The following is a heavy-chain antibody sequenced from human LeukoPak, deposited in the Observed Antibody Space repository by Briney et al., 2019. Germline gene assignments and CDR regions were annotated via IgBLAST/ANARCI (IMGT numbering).Heavy chain of an antibody. Sequence: ASVKVSCKASGCTFSSYAISWVRQAPGQGLEWMGRIIPNFGIANYAQKFQGRVTITADKSTSTAYMELSSLRSEDTAVYYCASHIVVVPAALYYYYGMDVWGQGTTVTVSS. CDR3: ASHIVVVPAALYYYYGMDV. V-gene: IGHV1-69*04. CDR2: IIPNFGIA. CDR1: GCTFSSYA. D-gene: IGHD2-2*01. J-gene: IGHJ6*02.